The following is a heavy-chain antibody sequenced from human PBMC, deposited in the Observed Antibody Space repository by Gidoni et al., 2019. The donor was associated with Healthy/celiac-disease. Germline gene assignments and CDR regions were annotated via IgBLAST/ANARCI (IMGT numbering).Heavy chain of an antibody. J-gene: IGHJ4*02. Sequence: EVQLVQSGAAVTKPGASLTSSCQGSGYSFTSYWTGWVRQMPGKGLEWMGIIYPGDSDTRYSPSFQGQVTISADKSISTAYLQWSSLKASDTAMYYCARTSSGWYVDYWGQGTLVTVSS. CDR1: GYSFTSYW. CDR3: ARTSSGWYVDY. D-gene: IGHD6-19*01. V-gene: IGHV5-51*01. CDR2: IYPGDSDT.